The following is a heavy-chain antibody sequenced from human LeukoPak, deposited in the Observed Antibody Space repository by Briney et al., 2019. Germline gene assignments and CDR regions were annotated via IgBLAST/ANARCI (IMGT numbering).Heavy chain of an antibody. Sequence: GASVKVSCKASGYIFTNYAIHWVRQAPGQRLEWMGGIIPIFGTANYAQKFQGRVTITADESTSTAYMELSSLRSEDTAVYYCARAYCGGDCYSFTDYYYGMDVWGQGTTVTVSS. CDR3: ARAYCGGDCYSFTDYYYGMDV. D-gene: IGHD2-21*02. J-gene: IGHJ6*02. CDR1: GYIFTNYA. V-gene: IGHV1-69*13. CDR2: IIPIFGTA.